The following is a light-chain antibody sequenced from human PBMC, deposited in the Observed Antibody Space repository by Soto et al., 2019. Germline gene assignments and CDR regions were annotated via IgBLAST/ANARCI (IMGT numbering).Light chain of an antibody. CDR2: DAS. V-gene: IGKV1-5*01. CDR1: QSSSSW. J-gene: IGKJ1*01. CDR3: QQYGSYWT. Sequence: DIQITQSPSTMSAPAVDRVTITFRASQSSSSWLAWYQQKPGKAPKLLIYDASSLESGVPSRFSSTGSGTEFTLIISSLQPDDFATYYCQQYGSYWTCGQGTKVDIK.